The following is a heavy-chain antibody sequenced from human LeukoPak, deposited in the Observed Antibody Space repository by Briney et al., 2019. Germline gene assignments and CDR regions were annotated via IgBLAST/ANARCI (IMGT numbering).Heavy chain of an antibody. Sequence: PVGSLRLSCAASGFTFSSYAMSWVRQAPGKGLEWVSAISGSGGSTYYADSVKGRFTISRDNSKNTLYLQMNSLRAEDTAVYYCAKESYYYDSSGYSAFDYWGQGILVTVSS. D-gene: IGHD3-22*01. CDR2: ISGSGGST. CDR1: GFTFSSYA. V-gene: IGHV3-23*01. CDR3: AKESYYYDSSGYSAFDY. J-gene: IGHJ4*02.